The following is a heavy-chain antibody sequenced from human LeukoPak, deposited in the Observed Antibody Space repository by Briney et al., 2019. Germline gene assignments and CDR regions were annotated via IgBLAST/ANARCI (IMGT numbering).Heavy chain of an antibody. CDR1: AFTFSSYA. D-gene: IGHD6-13*01. Sequence: TGGSLRLSCAASAFTFSSYAMHWVRQAPGKGLEYVSAISSNGGSTYYANSVKGRFTISRDNSKNTLYLQMGSLRAEDMAVYYCARVRSSSWFYMDVWGKGTTVIVSS. CDR3: ARVRSSSWFYMDV. CDR2: ISSNGGST. J-gene: IGHJ6*03. V-gene: IGHV3-64*01.